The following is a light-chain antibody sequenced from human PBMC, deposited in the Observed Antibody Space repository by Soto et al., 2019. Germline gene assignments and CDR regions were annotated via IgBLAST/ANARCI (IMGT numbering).Light chain of an antibody. CDR3: QQFGAWPC. CDR1: QSVSSH. CDR2: DSS. V-gene: IGKV3D-15*01. J-gene: IGKJ1*01. Sequence: EIRMTQSPATLSVSPGDNATLSCRASQSVSSHVVWYQQKPGQAPRLLISDSSTRAPGIPARFSGSGSGTEFTLTIRSLQSDDFAVYYCQQFGAWPCFGLGTKVES.